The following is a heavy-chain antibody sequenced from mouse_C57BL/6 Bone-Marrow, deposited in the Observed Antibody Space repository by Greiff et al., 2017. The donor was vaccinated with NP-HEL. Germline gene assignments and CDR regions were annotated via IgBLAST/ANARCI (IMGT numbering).Heavy chain of an antibody. CDR2: IDPNSGGT. J-gene: IGHJ1*03. CDR3: ARYYYGSRGWYIDV. CDR1: GYTFTSYW. Sequence: QVQLQQPGADLVKPGASVKLSCKASGYTFTSYWMHWVKQRPGRGLEWIGRIDPNSGGTKFNEKFKTKATLTVDTPSSTAYMQLSSLTSEDSAVYYCARYYYGSRGWYIDVWGTGTTVTVAS. V-gene: IGHV1-72*01. D-gene: IGHD1-1*01.